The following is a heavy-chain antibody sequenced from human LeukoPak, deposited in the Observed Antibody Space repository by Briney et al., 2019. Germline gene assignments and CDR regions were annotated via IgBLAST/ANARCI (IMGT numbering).Heavy chain of an antibody. CDR1: GGSISSYY. CDR3: ARDSYCSGGSCSFFY. J-gene: IGHJ4*02. CDR2: IYYSGST. V-gene: IGHV4-59*01. D-gene: IGHD2-15*01. Sequence: PSETLSLTCTVSGGSISSYYWSWIRQPPGKGLEWIGYIYYSGSTNYNPSLKSRVTISVDTSKNQFSLKLSSVTAADTAVYFCARDSYCSGGSCSFFYWGQGTLVTVSS.